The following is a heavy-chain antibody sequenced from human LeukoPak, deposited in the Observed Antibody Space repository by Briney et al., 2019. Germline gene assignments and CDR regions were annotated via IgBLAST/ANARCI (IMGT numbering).Heavy chain of an antibody. D-gene: IGHD1-14*01. J-gene: IGHJ6*02. CDR3: ATGQGHGMDV. V-gene: IGHV3-74*01. CDR1: GFTFSSYW. CDR2: INSDGSST. Sequence: GGSLRLSCEASGFTFSSYWMHWVRQVPGKGLVWVSRINSDGSSTSYADSVKGRFTISRDNAKNTLSLQMNSLRAEDTAVYYCATGQGHGMDVWGQGTTVTVSS.